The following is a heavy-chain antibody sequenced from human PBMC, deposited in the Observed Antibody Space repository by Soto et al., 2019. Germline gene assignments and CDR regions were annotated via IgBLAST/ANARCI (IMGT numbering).Heavy chain of an antibody. V-gene: IGHV4-39*01. Sequence: SETLSLTCTVSGGSISSSSYYWGWIRQPPGKGLEWIGSIYYSGSTYYNPSLKSRVTISVDTSKNQFSLKLSSVTAADTAVYYCARPPTITFGEQYFQHWGQGTLVTVSS. CDR3: ARPPTITFGEQYFQH. D-gene: IGHD3-16*01. CDR1: GGSISSSSYY. J-gene: IGHJ1*01. CDR2: IYYSGST.